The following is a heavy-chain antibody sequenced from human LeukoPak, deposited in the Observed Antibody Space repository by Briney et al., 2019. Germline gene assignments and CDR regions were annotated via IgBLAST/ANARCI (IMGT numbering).Heavy chain of an antibody. Sequence: GGSLRLSCAASGFTFSTYAMSWVRQAPGKGLKWFSLISNSGGSTYYADSVEGRFTISRDNSKNTLYLQMSSLRAEDSAVYYCAKLISGSYYYYYGLDVWGQGTTVTVSS. CDR2: ISNSGGST. V-gene: IGHV3-23*01. J-gene: IGHJ6*02. CDR1: GFTFSTYA. CDR3: AKLISGSYYYYYGLDV. D-gene: IGHD1-26*01.